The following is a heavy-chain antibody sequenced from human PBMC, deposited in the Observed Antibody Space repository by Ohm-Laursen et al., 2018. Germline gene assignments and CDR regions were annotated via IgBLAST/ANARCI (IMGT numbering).Heavy chain of an antibody. CDR2: ISSSSSYI. CDR3: ASDYYDILTGYPDVYY. Sequence: GSLRLSCAASGFTFSSYSMNWVRQAPGKGLEWVSSISSSSSYIYYADSVKGRFTISRDNAKNSLYLQMNSLRAEDTAVYYCASDYYDILTGYPDVYYWGQGTLVTVSS. J-gene: IGHJ4*02. D-gene: IGHD3-9*01. V-gene: IGHV3-21*01. CDR1: GFTFSSYS.